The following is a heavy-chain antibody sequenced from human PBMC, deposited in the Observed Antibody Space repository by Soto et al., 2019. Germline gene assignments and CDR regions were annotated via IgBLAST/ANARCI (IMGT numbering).Heavy chain of an antibody. V-gene: IGHV2-5*02. CDR2: IYWDDDK. Sequence: SGPTLVNPTQTLTLTCTFSGFSLSTSGVGVGWIRQPPGKALEWLALIYWDDDKRYSPSLKSRLTITKDTSKNQVVLTMTNMDPVATAPSYSAHRAGIALPVNWFDPWGQGTLVTVSS. CDR3: AHRAGIALPVNWFDP. D-gene: IGHD6-19*01. J-gene: IGHJ5*02. CDR1: GFSLSTSGVG.